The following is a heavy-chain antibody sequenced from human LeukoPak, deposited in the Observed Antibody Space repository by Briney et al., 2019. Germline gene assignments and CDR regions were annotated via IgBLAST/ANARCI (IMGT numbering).Heavy chain of an antibody. CDR2: IIPIFGTA. V-gene: IGHV1-69*01. Sequence: SVKVSCKASGGTFSSYAISWVRQAPGQGLEWMGGIIPIFGTANYAQKFQGRVTTTADESTSTAYMELSSLRSEDTAVYYCARDPYLEGYYFDYWGQGTLVTVSS. D-gene: IGHD3-3*01. CDR3: ARDPYLEGYYFDY. J-gene: IGHJ4*02. CDR1: GGTFSSYA.